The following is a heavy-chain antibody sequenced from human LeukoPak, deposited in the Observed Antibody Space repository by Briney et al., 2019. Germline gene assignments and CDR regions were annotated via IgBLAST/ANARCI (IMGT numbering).Heavy chain of an antibody. D-gene: IGHD5-12*01. J-gene: IGHJ3*02. Sequence: PGGSLRLSCAASGFTFSSYWMSWVRQAPGKGLEWVANIKQDGSEKYYVDSVKGRFTISRDNAKNSLYLQMNSLRAEDTAVYYCAGAFGGYGPDAFDIWGQGTMVTVSP. CDR2: IKQDGSEK. CDR1: GFTFSSYW. CDR3: AGAFGGYGPDAFDI. V-gene: IGHV3-7*03.